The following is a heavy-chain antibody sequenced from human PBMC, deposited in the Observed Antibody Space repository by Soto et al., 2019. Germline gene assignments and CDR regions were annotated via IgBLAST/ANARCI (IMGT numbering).Heavy chain of an antibody. Sequence: SETLSLTCTVSGGSISSSSYYWGWIRQPPGKGLEWIGSIYYSGSTYYNPSLKSRVTISVDTSKNQFSLKLSSVTAADTATYYCARIPRGSYHFDYWGQGTLVTVSS. CDR2: IYYSGST. J-gene: IGHJ4*02. V-gene: IGHV4-39*01. CDR3: ARIPRGSYHFDY. CDR1: GGSISSSSYY. D-gene: IGHD1-26*01.